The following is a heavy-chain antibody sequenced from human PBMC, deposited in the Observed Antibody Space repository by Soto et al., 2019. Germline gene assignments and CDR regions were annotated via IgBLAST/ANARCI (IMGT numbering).Heavy chain of an antibody. CDR3: TRGYDSTLPYYFDF. Sequence: SETLSLTCTVSGGSISTYYWSWIRQPAGKGPEWIGRFFSTGSTDYNPSLNSRASMSFDTSKNQFSLNLRSVTAADTAVYYCTRGYDSTLPYYFDFWGQGILVTVSS. CDR2: FFSTGST. CDR1: GGSISTYY. V-gene: IGHV4-4*07. D-gene: IGHD3-22*01. J-gene: IGHJ4*02.